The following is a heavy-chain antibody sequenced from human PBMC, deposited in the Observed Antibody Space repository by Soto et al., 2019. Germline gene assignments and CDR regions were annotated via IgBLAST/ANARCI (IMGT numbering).Heavy chain of an antibody. J-gene: IGHJ1*01. Sequence: QVQLVESGGGVVQPGRSLRLSCAASGFTFSSYGMHWVRQAPGKGLEWVAVISYDGSTKHYVDSVKGRFTISRDNSKNMVWLQMNSLRAEDTAVYYCADDPKRRGRYHEVEYFQHWGQGTLVTVSS. CDR3: ADDPKRRGRYHEVEYFQH. D-gene: IGHD1-26*01. CDR2: ISYDGSTK. V-gene: IGHV3-30*18. CDR1: GFTFSSYG.